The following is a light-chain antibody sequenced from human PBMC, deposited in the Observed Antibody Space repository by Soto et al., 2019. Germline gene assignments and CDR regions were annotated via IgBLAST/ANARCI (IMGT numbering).Light chain of an antibody. J-gene: IGKJ4*01. CDR2: GAS. CDR3: QQRSNWPLLT. V-gene: IGKV3D-20*02. CDR1: QTISSSY. Sequence: VLTQSPGTLSLSPGERATISCRASQTISSSYLAWYQHKPGQAPRLLIYGASSRATGIPHRFSGSGSGTDFTLTISRLEPEDFAVYYCQQRSNWPLLTFGGGTKVEIK.